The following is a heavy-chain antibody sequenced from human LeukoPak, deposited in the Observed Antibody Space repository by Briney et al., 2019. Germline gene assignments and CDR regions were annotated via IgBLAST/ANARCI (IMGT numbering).Heavy chain of an antibody. Sequence: GGSLRLSCAASGFTFSDYYMSWIRPAPGKGLEWVSYISSSGSTIYYADSVKGRFTISRDNAKNTLYLQMNRLRAEDTALYYCARETFSGWHFDYWGQGTLVTVSS. CDR3: ARETFSGWHFDY. J-gene: IGHJ4*02. CDR2: ISSSGSTI. V-gene: IGHV3-11*04. CDR1: GFTFSDYY. D-gene: IGHD6-19*01.